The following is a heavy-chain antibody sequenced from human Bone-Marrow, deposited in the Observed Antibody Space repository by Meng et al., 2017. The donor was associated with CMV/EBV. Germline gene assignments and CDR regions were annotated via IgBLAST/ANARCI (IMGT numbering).Heavy chain of an antibody. V-gene: IGHV3-7*01. D-gene: IGHD3-10*01. J-gene: IGHJ6*02. CDR1: GFTFSSYW. CDR3: AREASMVRGHVYYYYYVMDV. Sequence: GESLKISCVVSGFTFSSYWMSWVRQAPGKGLEWVANIKQDGSEKYYVDSVKGRFTISRDNAKNSLYLQMNSLRAEDTAVYYCAREASMVRGHVYYYYYVMDVWGQATTVTVSS. CDR2: IKQDGSEK.